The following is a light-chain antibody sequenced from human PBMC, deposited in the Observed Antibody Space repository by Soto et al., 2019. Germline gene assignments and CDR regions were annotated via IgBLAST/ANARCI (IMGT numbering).Light chain of an antibody. CDR3: CSSAGRSAYFV. CDR2: DVS. Sequence: QSALTQPRSVSGSPGQSVTISCTGTSSDVGTYNYVSWYQQHPGKAPKVVIYDVSQRPSGVPDRFSGSKSGNTASLSISGLQGEVEADYYCCSSAGRSAYFVFGTGTKLTVL. CDR1: SSDVGTYNY. V-gene: IGLV2-11*01. J-gene: IGLJ1*01.